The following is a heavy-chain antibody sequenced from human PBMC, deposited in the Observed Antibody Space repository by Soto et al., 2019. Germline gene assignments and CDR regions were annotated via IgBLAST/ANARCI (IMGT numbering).Heavy chain of an antibody. J-gene: IGHJ4*02. Sequence: ASVKVSCKASGYTFTGYYMHWVRQAPGQGLEWMGWINPSVGSTSYAQKFQGRVTITADTSTSTAYMELSSLRSEDTAVYYCARARITMTNFDYWGQGTLVTVSS. CDR3: ARARITMTNFDY. D-gene: IGHD3-22*01. CDR1: GYTFTGYY. V-gene: IGHV1-46*01. CDR2: INPSVGST.